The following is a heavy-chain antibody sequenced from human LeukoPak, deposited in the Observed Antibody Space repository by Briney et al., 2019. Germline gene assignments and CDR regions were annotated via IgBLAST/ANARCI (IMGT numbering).Heavy chain of an antibody. CDR1: GFTFSSYW. Sequence: PGGSLRLSCAASGFTFSSYWMHWVRQAPGKGLVWVSRINSDGSSTSYADSVKGRFTISRDNAKNTLYLQMNSLRAEDTAVYYCAGERWQQRALLYDYWGQGTLVTVSS. V-gene: IGHV3-74*01. J-gene: IGHJ4*02. D-gene: IGHD2/OR15-2a*01. CDR2: INSDGSST. CDR3: AGERWQQRALLYDY.